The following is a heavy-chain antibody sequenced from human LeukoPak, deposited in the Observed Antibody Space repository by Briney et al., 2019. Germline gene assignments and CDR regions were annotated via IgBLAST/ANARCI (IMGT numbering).Heavy chain of an antibody. CDR1: GDSVSSNSAA. V-gene: IGHV6-1*01. CDR3: AREELGFDH. CDR2: TYYRSTWYY. D-gene: IGHD3-16*01. J-gene: IGHJ4*02. Sequence: SQTLSLTCAISGDSVSSNSAAWTWIRQSPSRGLEWLGRTYYRSTWYYEYSVPAESRITINPETSKNQFSLQVNSVSPEDTAVYYCAREELGFDHWGQGTLVTVSS.